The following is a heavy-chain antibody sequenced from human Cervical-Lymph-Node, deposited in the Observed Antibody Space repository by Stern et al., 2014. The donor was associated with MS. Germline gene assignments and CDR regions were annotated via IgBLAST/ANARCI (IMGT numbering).Heavy chain of an antibody. Sequence: EVQLVESGGGLVQPGGSLRLSCSASGFTFSSYAMHWVRQAPGKGLEYVSAISSNGGSTYYADSVKGRFTISRDNSKNTLYLQMSSLRAEDTAVYYCVKSPRMSVAARPGDLDYWGQEPWSPSPQ. CDR3: VKSPRMSVAARPGDLDY. CDR1: GFTFSSYA. D-gene: IGHD6-6*01. V-gene: IGHV3-64D*06. J-gene: IGHJ4*01. CDR2: ISSNGGST.